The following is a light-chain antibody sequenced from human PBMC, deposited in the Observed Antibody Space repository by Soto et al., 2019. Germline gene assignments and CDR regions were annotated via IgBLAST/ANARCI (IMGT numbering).Light chain of an antibody. CDR1: QSVSNNY. CDR2: GAS. CDR3: QQYGSSPTIT. Sequence: EIVFTQSPGTLSLSPGERATISCRASQSVSNNYLAWYQQKPGQAPRLLLYGASNRANGIPARFSGSGSGADLTLTISRLEPEDFAVYYCQQYGSSPTITFGQGTRLEIK. J-gene: IGKJ5*01. V-gene: IGKV3-20*01.